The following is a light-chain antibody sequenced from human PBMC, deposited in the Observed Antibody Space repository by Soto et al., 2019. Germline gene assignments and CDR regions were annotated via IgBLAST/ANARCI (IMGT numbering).Light chain of an antibody. CDR2: AAS. V-gene: IGKV1-39*01. CDR3: QQSYSTPYT. CDR1: QSIISY. Sequence: DIQMTQSPSSLSASVGDRVTITCRASQSIISYLNWYQQKPGKAPKLLIYAASSLQSGVPSRFSVSGSVTDVPLTISSLQPEDFATYYCQQSYSTPYTFGQGTKLEIK. J-gene: IGKJ2*01.